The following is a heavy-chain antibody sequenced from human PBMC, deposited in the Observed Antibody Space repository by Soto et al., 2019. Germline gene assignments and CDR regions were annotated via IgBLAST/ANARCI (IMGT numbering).Heavy chain of an antibody. Sequence: ASVKVSCKASGYTFTSSDINWVRQATGQGLEWMGWIIPNIGNTNYAQKFQGRITITTDASMSTAYMELSSLRSDDTAVYYCARKDCSSTSCPDYYYNGMDVWGQGTTVTVSS. CDR1: GYTFTSSD. J-gene: IGHJ6*02. V-gene: IGHV1-8*01. D-gene: IGHD2-2*01. CDR2: IIPNIGNT. CDR3: ARKDCSSTSCPDYYYNGMDV.